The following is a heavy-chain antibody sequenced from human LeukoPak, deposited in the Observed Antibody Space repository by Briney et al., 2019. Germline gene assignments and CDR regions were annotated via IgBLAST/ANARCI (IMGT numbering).Heavy chain of an antibody. Sequence: PGGSLRLSCAASRFTFSNYAMHWVRQAPGKGLEWVAVISYDGSNKYYADSVKGRFTISRDNSKNTLYLQMNSLRAEDTAVHYCAKRPGGTPGGYYWGQGTLVTVSS. CDR2: ISYDGSNK. V-gene: IGHV3-30-3*02. J-gene: IGHJ4*02. CDR1: RFTFSNYA. CDR3: AKRPGGTPGGYY. D-gene: IGHD3-16*01.